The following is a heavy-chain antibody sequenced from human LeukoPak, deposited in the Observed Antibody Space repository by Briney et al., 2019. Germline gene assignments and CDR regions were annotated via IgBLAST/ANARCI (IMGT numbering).Heavy chain of an antibody. J-gene: IGHJ4*02. D-gene: IGHD3-22*01. CDR2: ISYDGSNK. Sequence: GRSLRLSCAASGFTFSSYGMHWVRQAPGKGLEWVAVISYDGSNKYYADSVKGRFTISRDNSKNTLYLQMNSLRAEDTAVYYCARDDSSGYYLGYHFDYWGQGTLVTVSS. CDR1: GFTFSSYG. V-gene: IGHV3-30*03. CDR3: ARDDSSGYYLGYHFDY.